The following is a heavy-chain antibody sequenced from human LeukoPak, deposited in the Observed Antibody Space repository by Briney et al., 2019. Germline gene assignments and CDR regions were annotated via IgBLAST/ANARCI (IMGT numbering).Heavy chain of an antibody. V-gene: IGHV4-4*07. D-gene: IGHD6-13*01. J-gene: IGHJ4*02. CDR1: GDSISDYY. CDR2: IYTRGGT. Sequence: SETLSLNCTVSGDSISDYYWNWIRQPAGKGLEWIGRIYTRGGTTYNPSLNSRVTMSLDTSKTQFSLKLTSVTAADTAIYYCARDSIGISAPGADWGQGTLVAVSS. CDR3: ARDSIGISAPGAD.